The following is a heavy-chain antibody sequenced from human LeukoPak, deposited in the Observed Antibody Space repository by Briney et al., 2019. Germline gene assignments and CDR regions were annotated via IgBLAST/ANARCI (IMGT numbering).Heavy chain of an antibody. J-gene: IGHJ6*03. D-gene: IGHD3-3*01. Sequence: TGGSLRLSCAASGFTFSSYEMNWVRQAPGKGLEWVSYISSSGSTIYYADSVKGRFTISRDNAKNSLSLQMNSLRVEDTALYYCARGGISIFGVVIYMDVWGKGTTVTVSS. CDR1: GFTFSSYE. CDR2: ISSSGSTI. CDR3: ARGGISIFGVVIYMDV. V-gene: IGHV3-48*03.